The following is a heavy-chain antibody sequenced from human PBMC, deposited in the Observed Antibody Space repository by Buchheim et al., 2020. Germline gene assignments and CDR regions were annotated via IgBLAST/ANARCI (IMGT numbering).Heavy chain of an antibody. V-gene: IGHV4-31*03. D-gene: IGHD3-22*01. CDR1: GGSISRGGYY. CDR2: IYYSGCT. J-gene: IGHJ4*02. Sequence: QVQLQESGPGLVKPSQTLSLTCTVSGGSISRGGYYWSWIRQHPGKGLEWIGYIYYSGCTYYHPSLKSRVTISVDTSKHHFSLKLSSVTAADTAVYYCARNYYYDSSGYYYWGQGTL. CDR3: ARNYYYDSSGYYY.